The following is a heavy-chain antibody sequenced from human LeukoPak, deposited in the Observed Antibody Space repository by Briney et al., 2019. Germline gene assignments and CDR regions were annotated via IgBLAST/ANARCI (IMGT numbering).Heavy chain of an antibody. D-gene: IGHD2-21*02. J-gene: IGHJ5*01. CDR2: INPNIGDA. CDR3: ARMDLDGGDSIGFDS. V-gene: IGHV1-2*02. CDR1: GGTFSSYA. Sequence: GSSVKVSCKASGGTFSSYAISWVRQAPGQGLEWMGWINPNIGDASYAQKFQGRVTMTRDRSINTAYMELSRLTSDDTAVYYCARMDLDGGDSIGFDSWGQGTLVTVSS.